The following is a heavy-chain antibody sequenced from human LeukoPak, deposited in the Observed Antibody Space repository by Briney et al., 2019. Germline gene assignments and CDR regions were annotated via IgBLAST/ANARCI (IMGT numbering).Heavy chain of an antibody. D-gene: IGHD3/OR15-3a*01. Sequence: KPSETLSLTCTVSGGSISSYYWSWIRQPPGKGLEWIGYIYYSGSTNYNPSLKSRVTTSVDTSKNQFSLKLSSVTAADTAVYYCAREGGIFGPIDYWGQGTLVTVSS. J-gene: IGHJ4*02. CDR3: AREGGIFGPIDY. CDR1: GGSISSYY. CDR2: IYYSGST. V-gene: IGHV4-59*01.